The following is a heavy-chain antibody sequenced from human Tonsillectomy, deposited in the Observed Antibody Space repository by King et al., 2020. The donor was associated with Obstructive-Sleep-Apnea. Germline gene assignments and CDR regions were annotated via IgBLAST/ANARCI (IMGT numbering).Heavy chain of an antibody. CDR2: IRSKAYGGTT. J-gene: IGHJ4*02. V-gene: IGHV3-49*03. Sequence: VQLVESGGGLVQPGRSLRLSCIASGFTFGDYAMTWFRQAPGKGLEWVGFIRSKAYGGTTEYAASVKGRFTISRDDSKSIAYLQMNSLKTEDTAVYYCTRDRYDSSGYYTDYWGQGTLVTVSS. CDR3: TRDRYDSSGYYTDY. CDR1: GFTFGDYA. D-gene: IGHD3-22*01.